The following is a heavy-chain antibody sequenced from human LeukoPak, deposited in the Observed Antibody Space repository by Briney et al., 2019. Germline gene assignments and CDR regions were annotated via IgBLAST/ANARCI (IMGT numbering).Heavy chain of an antibody. CDR3: ATGKQWLARGPFDY. Sequence: ASVKVSCKVSGYTLTESSMHWVRQAPGKGLEWMGGFDPEDGETIYAQKFQGRVTMTEDTSTDTAYMELSSLRSEDTAVYYCATGKQWLARGPFDYWGQGTLVTVSS. J-gene: IGHJ4*02. CDR1: GYTLTESS. CDR2: FDPEDGET. D-gene: IGHD6-19*01. V-gene: IGHV1-24*01.